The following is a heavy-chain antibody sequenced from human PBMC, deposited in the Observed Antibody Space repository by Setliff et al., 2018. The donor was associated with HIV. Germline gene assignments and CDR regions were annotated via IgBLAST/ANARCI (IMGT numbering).Heavy chain of an antibody. CDR2: INDSGRT. V-gene: IGHV4-34*01. D-gene: IGHD6-13*01. Sequence: SETLSLTCAVYGGSLSGHYWSWIRQPPGKGLEWIGEINDSGRTNYNPSLKSRVTMSVDTSKNQFSLQVNSVTPEDTAVYYCARDGSRSLGVSYPYFMDVWGKGTTVTVSS. CDR3: ARDGSRSLGVSYPYFMDV. CDR1: GGSLSGHY. J-gene: IGHJ6*03.